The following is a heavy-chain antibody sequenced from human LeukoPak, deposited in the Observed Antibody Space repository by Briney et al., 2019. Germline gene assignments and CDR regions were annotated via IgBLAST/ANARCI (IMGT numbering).Heavy chain of an antibody. CDR1: GFTFSNYA. Sequence: GGSLRLSCAASGFTFSNYAMSWVRQAPGKGLEWVSVFSGSGGYTYYADSVKGRFTISRDNSKNTLYLQMNSLRAEDTAVYYCASGYSSGWSVGYWGQGTLVTVSS. CDR2: FSGSGGYT. D-gene: IGHD6-19*01. V-gene: IGHV3-23*01. CDR3: ASGYSSGWSVGY. J-gene: IGHJ4*02.